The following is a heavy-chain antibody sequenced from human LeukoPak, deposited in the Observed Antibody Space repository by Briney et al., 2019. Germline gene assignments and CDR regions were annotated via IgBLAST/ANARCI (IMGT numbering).Heavy chain of an antibody. V-gene: IGHV3-53*01. CDR3: ARGGYAHYYGMDV. CDR2: IYSGGTT. Sequence: PGGSLRLSCAASGFTVSTNYMSWARQAPGKGLEWVSVIYSGGTTNYADSVKGRFTISRDNSKNTVSLQMNSLRAEDTAVYYCARGGYAHYYGMDVWGQGTTVTVSS. D-gene: IGHD5-18*01. J-gene: IGHJ6*02. CDR1: GFTVSTNY.